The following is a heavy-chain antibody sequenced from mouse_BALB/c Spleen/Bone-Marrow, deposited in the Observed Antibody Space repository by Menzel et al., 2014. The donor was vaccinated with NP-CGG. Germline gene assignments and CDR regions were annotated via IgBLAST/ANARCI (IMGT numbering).Heavy chain of an antibody. CDR3: ARSSGYDGFAY. Sequence: VQLQQSGAELAKPGASVKMSCKASGYTFTSYWMHWVKQRPGQGLEWIGYINPSTGYTEYNQKFKDKATLTADKSSSTAYMQLSSLTSEDSAVYYCARSSGYDGFAYWGQGTLVTGSA. CDR1: GYTFTSYW. V-gene: IGHV1-7*01. D-gene: IGHD2-2*01. J-gene: IGHJ3*01. CDR2: INPSTGYT.